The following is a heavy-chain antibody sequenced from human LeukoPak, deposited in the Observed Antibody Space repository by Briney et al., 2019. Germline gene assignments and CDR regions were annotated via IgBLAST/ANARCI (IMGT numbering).Heavy chain of an antibody. CDR3: ARLGGDYRDWCFDL. J-gene: IGHJ2*01. CDR2: IDPSDSDT. CDR1: GYSFTSYW. D-gene: IGHD4-17*01. Sequence: GESLKISCKGSGYSFTSYWISWVRQMPGKGLEWMGRIDPSDSDTNYSPSFQGHVTISADKSTSTACLQWSSLKASDTAMYYCARLGGDYRDWCFDLWGRGTLVTVSS. V-gene: IGHV5-10-1*01.